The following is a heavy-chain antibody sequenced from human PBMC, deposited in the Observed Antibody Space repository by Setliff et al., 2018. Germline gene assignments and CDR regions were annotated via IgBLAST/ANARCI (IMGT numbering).Heavy chain of an antibody. V-gene: IGHV1-2*06. CDR3: AKGGGRLSISQSYFHMDV. CDR2: LNPRTGGT. Sequence: ASVKVSCKTSGYSFTDFYIHWVRHAPGHGLEWLGRLNPRTGGTNLPQRFQGRVTMTRDTSMKTAFLEMSGLTSGDTAIFYCAKGGGRLSISQSYFHMDVWGAGTTVTVSS. D-gene: IGHD3-16*01. CDR1: GYSFTDFY. J-gene: IGHJ6*03.